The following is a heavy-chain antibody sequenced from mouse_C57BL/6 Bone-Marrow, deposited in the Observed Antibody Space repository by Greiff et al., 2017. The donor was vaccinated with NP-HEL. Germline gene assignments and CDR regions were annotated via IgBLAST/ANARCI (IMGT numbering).Heavy chain of an antibody. CDR1: GFSLTSYG. CDR2: IWGGGST. D-gene: IGHD2-2*01. CDR3: AKRYGYGWFAY. V-gene: IGHV2-9*01. J-gene: IGHJ3*01. Sequence: VKLQQSGPGLVAPSQSLSIPCTVSGFSLTSYGVDWVRQTPGKGLEWLGVIWGGGSTNYNSALMSRQSISKDNSKSQVFLKMNSLQTDDTAMYYCAKRYGYGWFAYWGQGTLVTVSA.